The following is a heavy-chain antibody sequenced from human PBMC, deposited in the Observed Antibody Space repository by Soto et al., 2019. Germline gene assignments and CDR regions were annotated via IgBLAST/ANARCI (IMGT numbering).Heavy chain of an antibody. J-gene: IGHJ6*02. D-gene: IGHD2-2*01. CDR3: ARGGGQKYCSRTSCYGGYYGMDV. CDR1: GYTFSTNG. V-gene: IGHV1-18*04. CDR2: ISTYNGIT. Sequence: ASVKVSCKASGYTFSTNGISWVRQAPGQGPGWMAWISTYNGITDYAQKFLDRLTMTTDTSTSTAYMELRSLRSDDTAVYYCARGGGQKYCSRTSCYGGYYGMDVWGQGTTVTVSS.